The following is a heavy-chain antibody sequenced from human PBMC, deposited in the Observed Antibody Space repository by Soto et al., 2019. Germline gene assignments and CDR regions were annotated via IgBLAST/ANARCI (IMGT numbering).Heavy chain of an antibody. CDR1: GFTFSNYA. CDR2: VSGPGGTT. CDR3: AKGGAHYYGMDV. D-gene: IGHD6-25*01. Sequence: GGSLRLSCAVSGFTFSNYAMSWVRQAPGKGLEWVSGVSGPGGTTYYASSVKGRFTISRDNSKNMLYLQMRSLRAEDTAVYYCAKGGAHYYGMDVWGRGTTVTVSS. J-gene: IGHJ6*02. V-gene: IGHV3-23*01.